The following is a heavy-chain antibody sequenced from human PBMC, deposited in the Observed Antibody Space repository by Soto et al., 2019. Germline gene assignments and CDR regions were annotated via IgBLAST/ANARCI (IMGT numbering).Heavy chain of an antibody. CDR2: IYHSGSM. CDR3: ARVPDY. Sequence: PSETLSLTCTVSGGSISTGGYYWNWIRQHPGKGLEWIGYIYHSGSMYYNPSLKSRVTISVDRSKNQFSLKLSSVTAADTAVYYCARVPDYWGQGTLVTVSS. V-gene: IGHV4-30-2*01. CDR1: GGSISTGGYY. J-gene: IGHJ4*02.